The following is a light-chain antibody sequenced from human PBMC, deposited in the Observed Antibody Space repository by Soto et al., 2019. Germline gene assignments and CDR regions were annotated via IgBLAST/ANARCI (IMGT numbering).Light chain of an antibody. CDR2: AAS. Sequence: DIPMTQSPSSVSASVGDRVTITCRASQAISTWLAWYQQKPGKAPKLLIYAASNLQTGVPSRFSGSGSGTDFTLTISSLQPEDFATYYCQQANSLPRTFGQGTKVEIK. V-gene: IGKV1D-12*01. CDR3: QQANSLPRT. J-gene: IGKJ1*01. CDR1: QAISTW.